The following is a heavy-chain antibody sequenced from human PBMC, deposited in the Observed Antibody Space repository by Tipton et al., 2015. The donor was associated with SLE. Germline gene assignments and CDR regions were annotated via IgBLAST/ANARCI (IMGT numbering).Heavy chain of an antibody. V-gene: IGHV4-34*01. CDR3: ARGLPDFDY. CDR1: GGSFSGYY. CDR2: INHSGST. Sequence: TLSLTCAVYGGSFSGYYWSWIRQPPGKGLEWIGEINHSGSTNYNPSLKSRVTISVDTSKNQFSLKLSSVTAADTAVYYCARGLPDFDYWAQGPLVTVSS. J-gene: IGHJ4*02.